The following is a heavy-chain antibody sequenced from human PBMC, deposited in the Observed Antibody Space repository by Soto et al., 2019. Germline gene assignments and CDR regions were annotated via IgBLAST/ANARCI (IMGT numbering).Heavy chain of an antibody. CDR1: GYSFTSYW. CDR3: ARLEYCSSTSCYTPYYYGMDD. J-gene: IGHJ6*02. D-gene: IGHD2-2*02. CDR2: IYPGDSDT. V-gene: IGHV5-51*01. Sequence: GESLKISCKGSGYSFTSYWIGWVRQMPGKGLEWMGIIYPGDSDTRYSPSFQGQVTISADKSISTAYLQWSSLKASDTAMYYCARLEYCSSTSCYTPYYYGMDDWGQGTTVTVSS.